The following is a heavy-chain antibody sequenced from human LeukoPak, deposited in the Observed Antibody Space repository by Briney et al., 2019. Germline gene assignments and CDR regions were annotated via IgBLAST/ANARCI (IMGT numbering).Heavy chain of an antibody. D-gene: IGHD3-22*01. CDR1: GFTFSSYT. J-gene: IGHJ4*01. CDR2: ISGNAGII. V-gene: IGHV3-23*01. CDR3: ARDYYVPNY. Sequence: GGSLRLSCAASGFTFSSYTMSWVSQAPGKGREWVSAISGNAGIIYNADSVKGRFTISRDNSKNTLYLQMNSLRAEDTAVYYCARDYYVPNYWGQGTLVTVSS.